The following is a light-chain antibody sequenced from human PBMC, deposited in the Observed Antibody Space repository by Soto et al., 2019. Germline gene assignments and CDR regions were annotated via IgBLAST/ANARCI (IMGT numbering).Light chain of an antibody. V-gene: IGKV1-8*01. CDR1: QGISSY. J-gene: IGKJ1*01. CDR2: AAS. Sequence: AIRMTQSPSSFSASTGDRVTITCRASQGISSYLAWYQQKPGKAPKLLIYAASTLQSGVPSRFSGSGSGTDFTLTISCLQSEDFENYYCQQYYSYPRTFGQGTKVEIK. CDR3: QQYYSYPRT.